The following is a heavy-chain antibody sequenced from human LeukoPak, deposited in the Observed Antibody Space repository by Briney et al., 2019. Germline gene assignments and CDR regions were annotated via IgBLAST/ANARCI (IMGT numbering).Heavy chain of an antibody. CDR1: RFTFSSYE. CDR2: ISSSGSTI. CDR3: ARALTGGYTFDAFDM. V-gene: IGHV3-48*03. Sequence: GGSLRLSCAASRFTFSSYEMNWVRQAPGKGLEWVSYISSSGSTIYYADSVKGRFAISRDNAKNSLYLQMNSLRAEDTAVYYCARALTGGYTFDAFDMWGQGTMVTVSS. J-gene: IGHJ3*02. D-gene: IGHD5-12*01.